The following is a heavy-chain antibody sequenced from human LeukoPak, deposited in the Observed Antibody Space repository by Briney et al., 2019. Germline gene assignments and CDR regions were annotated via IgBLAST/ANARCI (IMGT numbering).Heavy chain of an antibody. CDR3: ASYSYYYDSSGYFDN. J-gene: IGHJ4*02. V-gene: IGHV4-59*01. Sequence: SETLSLTCTVSGGSISSYYWSWIRQPPGEGLEWIGYIYYSGSTNYNPSLKSRVTISVDTSKNQFSLKLSSVTAADTAVYYCASYSYYYDSSGYFDNWGQGTLVTVSS. CDR2: IYYSGST. D-gene: IGHD3-22*01. CDR1: GGSISSYY.